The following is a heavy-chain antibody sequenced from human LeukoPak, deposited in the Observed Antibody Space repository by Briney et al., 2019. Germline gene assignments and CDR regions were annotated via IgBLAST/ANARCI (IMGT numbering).Heavy chain of an antibody. CDR2: INHNGST. V-gene: IGHV4-34*01. Sequence: SETLSLTCAVYGGSFSGYYWSWIRQPPGKGLEWIGEINHNGSTNCNPSLKSRVTISVDTSKNQFSLKLSSVTAADTAVYYCATQFYDSSGYSAGVAFDIWGQGTMVTVSS. J-gene: IGHJ3*02. D-gene: IGHD3-22*01. CDR1: GGSFSGYY. CDR3: ATQFYDSSGYSAGVAFDI.